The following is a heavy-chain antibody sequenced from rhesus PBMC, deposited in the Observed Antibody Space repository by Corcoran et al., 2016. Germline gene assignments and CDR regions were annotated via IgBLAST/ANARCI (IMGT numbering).Heavy chain of an antibody. V-gene: IGHV4-65*01. CDR1: GGSISSSNW. CDR3: ARDRSTILGLVTPFDY. CDR2: ISCSSGST. D-gene: IGHD3-3*01. Sequence: QVQLQESGPGLVKPSETLSLPCAVSGGSISSSNWWSWIRQPPGKGLEWLGYISCSSGSTYYNPSLKSRVTISTDTSKNQCSLKLSSVTAADTAVYYWARDRSTILGLVTPFDYWGQGVLVTVSS. J-gene: IGHJ4*01.